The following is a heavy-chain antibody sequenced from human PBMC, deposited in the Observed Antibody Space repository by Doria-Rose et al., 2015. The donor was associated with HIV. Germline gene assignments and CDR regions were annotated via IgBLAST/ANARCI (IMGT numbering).Heavy chain of an antibody. CDR2: IFSDDER. D-gene: IGHD6-13*01. Sequence: SGPVLVKPTKTLTLTCTVSGVSLSSPGMGVSWIRQPPGKALEWLANIFSDDERSYKRSLKGRLTISRGTAKSQVVLTMTDMDPVDTATYYCARIKSSRWYHKYYFDFWGQGTLVIVSA. CDR1: GVSLSSPGMG. CDR3: ARIKSSRWYHKYYFDF. J-gene: IGHJ4*02. V-gene: IGHV2-26*01.